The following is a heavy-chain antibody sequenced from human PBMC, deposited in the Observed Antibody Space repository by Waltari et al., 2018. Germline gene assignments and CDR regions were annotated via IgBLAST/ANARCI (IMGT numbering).Heavy chain of an antibody. CDR3: AREITVAPYYFDS. Sequence: WNWIRQAAGKGLEWIGRIYTSGSTYYNPSLKSRVTMSVDTSKSQFSLRLISVTAADTAVYYCAREITVAPYYFDSWSQGPLVTVSS. J-gene: IGHJ4*02. V-gene: IGHV4-4*07. D-gene: IGHD3-16*01. CDR2: IYTSGST.